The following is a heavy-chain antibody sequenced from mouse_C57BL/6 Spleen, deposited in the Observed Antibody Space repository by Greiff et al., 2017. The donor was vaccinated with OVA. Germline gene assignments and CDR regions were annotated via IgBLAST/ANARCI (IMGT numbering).Heavy chain of an antibody. Sequence: VQLQQPGAELVKPGASVKLSCKASGYTFTSYWMHWVKQRPGQGLEWIGMIHPNSGSTNYNEKFKSKATLTVDKSSSTAYMQPSSLTSEDSAVYYCARGSYYYGSSRYFDVWGTGTTVTVSS. J-gene: IGHJ1*03. CDR3: ARGSYYYGSSRYFDV. CDR2: IHPNSGST. V-gene: IGHV1-64*01. CDR1: GYTFTSYW. D-gene: IGHD1-1*01.